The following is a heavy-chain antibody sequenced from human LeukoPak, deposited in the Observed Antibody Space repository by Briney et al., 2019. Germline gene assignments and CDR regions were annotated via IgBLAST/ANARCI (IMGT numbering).Heavy chain of an antibody. V-gene: IGHV3-7*03. D-gene: IGHD3-10*01. Sequence: GGSLRLSCAASGFTFSSYWMSWVRQAPGKGLEWVANIKQDGSEKYYVDSVKGRFTISRDNAKNSLYLQMNSLKTEDTAVYYCTSSLYGSGSYPNYYYYYGMDVWGKGTTVTVSS. CDR2: IKQDGSEK. CDR1: GFTFSSYW. J-gene: IGHJ6*04. CDR3: TSSLYGSGSYPNYYYYYGMDV.